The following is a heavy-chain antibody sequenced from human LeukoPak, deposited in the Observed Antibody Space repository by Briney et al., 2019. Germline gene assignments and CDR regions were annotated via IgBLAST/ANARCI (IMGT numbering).Heavy chain of an antibody. D-gene: IGHD2-15*01. CDR1: GGTFSSYA. J-gene: IGHJ5*02. CDR2: IIPIFGTA. V-gene: IGHV1-69*13. Sequence: SVKVSCKASGGTFSSYAISWVRQAPGQGLEWMGGIIPIFGTANYAQKFQGRVTITADESTSTAYMELSSLRSEDTAVYYCARMAAATLQGSWFDPWGQGTLVTVSS. CDR3: ARMAAATLQGSWFDP.